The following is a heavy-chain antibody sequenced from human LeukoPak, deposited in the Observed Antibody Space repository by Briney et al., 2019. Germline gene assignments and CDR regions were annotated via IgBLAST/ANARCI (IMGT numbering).Heavy chain of an antibody. CDR1: GFTFTNYY. CDR3: AREESGGYLDY. CDR2: ISPTGSST. J-gene: IGHJ4*02. D-gene: IGHD2-8*02. V-gene: IGHV1-46*01. Sequence: ASVKVSCKASGFTFTNYYMHWVRQAPGQGLEWMGLISPTGSSTNYAQKFRGRVTMTRDTSTTTVYMELSSLRSEDTAVYYCAREESGGYLDYWGQGTLVTVSS.